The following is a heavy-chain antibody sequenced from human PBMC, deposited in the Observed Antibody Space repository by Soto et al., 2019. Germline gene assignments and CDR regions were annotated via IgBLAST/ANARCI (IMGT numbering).Heavy chain of an antibody. CDR2: SGNKGNTFTT. Sequence: PGGSLRLSCAASGFTFSDYDMDWVRQAPGKGLEWVGRSGNKGNTFTTMYAASVKGKFTISRDDSKNSLYLQMNSLKTEDTAVYYCARDKMGSYEYWGQGTLVTVS. J-gene: IGHJ4*02. CDR1: GFTFSDYD. V-gene: IGHV3-72*01. CDR3: ARDKMGSYEY. D-gene: IGHD1-26*01.